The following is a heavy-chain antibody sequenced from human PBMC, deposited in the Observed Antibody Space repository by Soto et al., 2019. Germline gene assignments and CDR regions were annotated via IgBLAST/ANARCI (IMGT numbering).Heavy chain of an antibody. Sequence: GESLKISCKGSGYSFTSYWIGWVRQMPGKGLEWMGIIYPGDSDTRYSPSFQGQVTISADKSISTAYLQWSSLKAPDTAMYYCARPRGYCSITSCSGWFDPCGQGPLVTVSS. J-gene: IGHJ5*02. CDR1: GYSFTSYW. CDR3: ARPRGYCSITSCSGWFDP. D-gene: IGHD2-2*01. V-gene: IGHV5-51*01. CDR2: IYPGDSDT.